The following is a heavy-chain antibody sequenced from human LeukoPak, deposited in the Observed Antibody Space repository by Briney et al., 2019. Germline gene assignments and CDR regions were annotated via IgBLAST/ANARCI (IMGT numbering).Heavy chain of an antibody. J-gene: IGHJ6*04. Sequence: QPGASLRLSCAASGFTFSSYAMSWVRQAPGKGLEWVAVIWYDGSNKYYADSVKGRFTISRDNSKNTLYLQMNSLRAEDTAVYYCAREVIAVAGRPWGYYYYGMDVWGKGTTVTVSS. CDR3: AREVIAVAGRPWGYYYYGMDV. V-gene: IGHV3-33*08. CDR2: IWYDGSNK. CDR1: GFTFSSYA. D-gene: IGHD6-19*01.